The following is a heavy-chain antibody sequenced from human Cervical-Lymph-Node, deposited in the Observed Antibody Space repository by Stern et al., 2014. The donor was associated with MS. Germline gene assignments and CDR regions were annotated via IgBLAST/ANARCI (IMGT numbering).Heavy chain of an antibody. CDR1: GGIFISST. Sequence: VHLVESGAELKKPGSSVQVSCTTYGGIFISSTITWVRQVPGQGLEWMGDISPGLDSVDYAQEFQGRFTLTADDSTNTVYMELTSLQSGDTAMYYCARDGFDSGSALAFWGQGTLVTVSS. J-gene: IGHJ4*02. V-gene: IGHV1-69*01. CDR2: ISPGLDSV. CDR3: ARDGFDSGSALAF. D-gene: IGHD6-19*01.